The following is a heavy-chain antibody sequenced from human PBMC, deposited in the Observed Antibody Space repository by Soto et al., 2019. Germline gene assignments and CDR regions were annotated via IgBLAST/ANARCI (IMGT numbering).Heavy chain of an antibody. V-gene: IGHV4-34*01. Sequence: PSETLSLTCAVYGGSFSGYYWSWIRQPPGKGLEWIGEINHTGSTNYNPSLKSRVTISVDTSRNQFSLKLTSVTAADTAVYYCARAAMGGSSWPFDPWGQGTLVTVSS. CDR3: ARAAMGGSSWPFDP. J-gene: IGHJ5*02. CDR1: GGSFSGYY. D-gene: IGHD6-13*01. CDR2: INHTGST.